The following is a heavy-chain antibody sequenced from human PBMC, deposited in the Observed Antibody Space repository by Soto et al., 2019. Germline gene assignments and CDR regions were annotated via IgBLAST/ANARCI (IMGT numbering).Heavy chain of an antibody. D-gene: IGHD3-3*01. Sequence: PSETLSLTCTVSGGSISSSSYYWGWIRQPPGKGLEWIGSIYYSGSTYYNLSLKSRVTISVDTSKNQFSLKLSSVTAADTAVYYCARVDTIFGVVINWFDPWGQGTLVTVSS. CDR1: GGSISSSSYY. CDR3: ARVDTIFGVVINWFDP. V-gene: IGHV4-39*01. CDR2: IYYSGST. J-gene: IGHJ5*02.